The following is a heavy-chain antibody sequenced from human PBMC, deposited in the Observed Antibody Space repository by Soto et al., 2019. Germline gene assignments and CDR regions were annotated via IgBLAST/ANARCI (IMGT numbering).Heavy chain of an antibody. J-gene: IGHJ3*02. CDR1: GFTFSNYW. Sequence: AGGSLRLSCAASGFTFSNYWMHWVRQAPGKGLEWVSVIYSGGSTYYADSVKGRFTISRDNSKNTLYLQMNSLRAEDTAVYYCARDLSTFDIWGQGTMVTVSS. V-gene: IGHV3-66*01. CDR3: ARDLSTFDI. CDR2: IYSGGST.